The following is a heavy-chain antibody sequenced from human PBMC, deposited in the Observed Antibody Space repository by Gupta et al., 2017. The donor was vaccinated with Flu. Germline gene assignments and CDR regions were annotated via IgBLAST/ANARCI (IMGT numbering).Heavy chain of an antibody. D-gene: IGHD2-15*01. Sequence: SSYAFTWVRQAPGQGLEWLGGIIPLFGSTNYAQRFQDRVTITADIAASTLYLELTTLRSEDTAVYYCARDQSLLAALQASDNWFDPWGQGTLVTVSS. J-gene: IGHJ5*02. CDR3: ARDQSLLAALQASDNWFDP. CDR2: IIPLFGST. V-gene: IGHV1-69*06. CDR1: SSYA.